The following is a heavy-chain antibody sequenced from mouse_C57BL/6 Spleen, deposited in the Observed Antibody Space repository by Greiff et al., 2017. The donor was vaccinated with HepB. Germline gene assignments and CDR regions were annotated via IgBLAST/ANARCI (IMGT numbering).Heavy chain of an antibody. CDR2: IHPSDSDT. CDR3: ATGPGSSLFAY. CDR1: GYTFTSYW. D-gene: IGHD1-1*01. Sequence: QVQLKQPGAELVKPGASVKVSCKASGYTFTSYWMHWVKQRPGQGLEWIGRIHPSDSDTNYNQKFKGKATLTVDKSSSTAYMQLSSLTSEDSAVYYCATGPGSSLFAYWGQGTLVTVSA. J-gene: IGHJ3*01. V-gene: IGHV1-74*01.